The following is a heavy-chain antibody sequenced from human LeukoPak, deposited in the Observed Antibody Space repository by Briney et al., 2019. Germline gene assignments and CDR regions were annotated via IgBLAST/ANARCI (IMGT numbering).Heavy chain of an antibody. V-gene: IGHV4-59*02. J-gene: IGHJ4*02. CDR1: GGSVSGYY. Sequence: SETLSLTCVVSGGSVSGYYWGWIRQPPGRGLEWIGYVYYSGSTNYNPSFKSRITITVDTSRNQFSLQLSSVTAADTAVYYCARIHRYCSGGACYVLDNWGQGTLVAVSS. D-gene: IGHD2-15*01. CDR2: VYYSGST. CDR3: ARIHRYCSGGACYVLDN.